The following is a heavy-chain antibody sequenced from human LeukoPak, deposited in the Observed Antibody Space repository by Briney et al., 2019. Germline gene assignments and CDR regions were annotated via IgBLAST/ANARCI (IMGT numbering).Heavy chain of an antibody. J-gene: IGHJ4*02. CDR1: RYTFTSYY. Sequence: GSSVKVFCQPSRYTFTSYYMQWQLPAAGQALEWMARINPKSGGTNYAQKLQGRVTMTRDTSISTAYMELSRLRSDDTAVYYCARESGYSYGAVDYWGQGTLVTVSS. CDR3: ARESGYSYGAVDY. V-gene: IGHV1-2*06. CDR2: INPKSGGT. D-gene: IGHD5-18*01.